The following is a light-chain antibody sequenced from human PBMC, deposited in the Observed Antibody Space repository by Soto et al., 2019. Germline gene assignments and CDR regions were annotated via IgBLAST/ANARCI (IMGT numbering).Light chain of an antibody. CDR2: GAS. CDR3: QQYGDSPWT. J-gene: IGKJ1*01. V-gene: IGKV3-20*01. CDR1: QGISINY. Sequence: EIVLTQSPGTLSLSPGDRATLSCRASQGISINYLAWYQQKPGQAPRLLFYGASNWAIGIPDRSRGSGSGTDFTLTISRLEPEDFAVYYCQQYGDSPWTFGQGTKVEIK.